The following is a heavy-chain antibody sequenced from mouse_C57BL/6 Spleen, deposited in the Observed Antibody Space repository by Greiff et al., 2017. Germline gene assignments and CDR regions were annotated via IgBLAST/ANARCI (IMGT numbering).Heavy chain of an antibody. J-gene: IGHJ1*03. V-gene: IGHV1-64*01. Sequence: QVQLQQPGAELVKPGASVKLSCKASDYTFTSSWMHWVKQRPGQGLEWIGMIHPNSGSTNYNEKFKSKATLTVDKSSSTAYMQLSSLTSEDSAVYYCARSPSYGSSLSWYFDVWGTGTTVTVSS. CDR2: IHPNSGST. D-gene: IGHD1-1*01. CDR1: DYTFTSSW. CDR3: ARSPSYGSSLSWYFDV.